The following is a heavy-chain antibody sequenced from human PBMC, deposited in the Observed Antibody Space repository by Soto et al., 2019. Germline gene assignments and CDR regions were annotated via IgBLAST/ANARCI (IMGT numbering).Heavy chain of an antibody. CDR3: ARVTRWKSGYEPAWYFDL. D-gene: IGHD5-12*01. CDR1: GGSISSGY. J-gene: IGHJ2*01. V-gene: IGHV4-59*01. Sequence: SETLSLTCTVSGGSISSGYWSWLRQSPGEGLEWIGHISNTGTTNYSPSLKSRVFMSVDTSKTQISLKVSSVNAADTAVYYCARVTRWKSGYEPAWYFDLWGRGTLVTVSS. CDR2: ISNTGTT.